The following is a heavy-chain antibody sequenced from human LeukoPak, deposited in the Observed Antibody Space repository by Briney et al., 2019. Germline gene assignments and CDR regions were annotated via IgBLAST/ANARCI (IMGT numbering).Heavy chain of an antibody. V-gene: IGHV4-59*11. CDR3: ARGTGIAAAGLDY. Sequence: SETLSLTYTVSGGSISSHYWSWIRQPPGKGLEWIGYIYYSGSTNYNPSLKSRVTISVDTSKNQFSLKLSSVTAADTAVYYCARGTGIAAAGLDYWGQGTLVTVSS. CDR2: IYYSGST. J-gene: IGHJ4*02. CDR1: GGSISSHY. D-gene: IGHD6-13*01.